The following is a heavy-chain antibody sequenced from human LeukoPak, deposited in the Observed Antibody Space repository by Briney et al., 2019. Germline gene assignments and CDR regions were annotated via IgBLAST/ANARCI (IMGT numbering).Heavy chain of an antibody. Sequence: PSETLSLTCTVSGGSISSSSYYWGWIRQPPGKGLEWIGSIYYSGSTYYNPSLKSRFTITVDTSKNQFSLKLSSVTAADTAVYYCARDGYSSGWYYFDYWGQGTLVTVSS. CDR3: ARDGYSSGWYYFDY. D-gene: IGHD6-19*01. V-gene: IGHV4-39*01. CDR1: GGSISSSSYY. J-gene: IGHJ4*02. CDR2: IYYSGST.